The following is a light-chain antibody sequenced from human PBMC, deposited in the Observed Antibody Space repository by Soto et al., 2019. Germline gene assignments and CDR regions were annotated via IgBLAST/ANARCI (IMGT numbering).Light chain of an antibody. J-gene: IGKJ3*01. V-gene: IGKV1-39*01. CDR2: AAS. CDR3: QQSYRPT. Sequence: DIQMTQSPSSLSASVGDRVTITCRASQSISSYLNWYQQKPGKAPKLLIYAASSLQSGVPSRFSGSGSGTDFTLTISSLQPEDFATYYCQQSYRPTFGPGTKVDIK. CDR1: QSISSY.